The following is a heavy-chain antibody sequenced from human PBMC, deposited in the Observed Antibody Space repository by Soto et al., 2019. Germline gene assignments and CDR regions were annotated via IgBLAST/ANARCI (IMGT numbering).Heavy chain of an antibody. D-gene: IGHD1-26*01. V-gene: IGHV3-30*18. CDR1: GFTFRSYG. CDR3: AKGGVGSTSNAFDF. J-gene: IGHJ3*01. Sequence: QVQLVESGGGVVQPGRSLRLSCAASGFTFRSYGMHWVRQAPAKGLAWVAVISYDGSNKYYADSVKGRFTISRDNSKNTLYLQMNSLRAEDTAVYYCAKGGVGSTSNAFDFWGQGTMVTVSS. CDR2: ISYDGSNK.